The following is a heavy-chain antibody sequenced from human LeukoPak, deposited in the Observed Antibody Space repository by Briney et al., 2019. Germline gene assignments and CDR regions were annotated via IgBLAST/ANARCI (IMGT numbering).Heavy chain of an antibody. CDR1: GFTVSSNY. J-gene: IGHJ3*02. D-gene: IGHD2-15*01. CDR3: AISRVGAFDI. Sequence: GGSLRLSCAASGFTVSSNYMSWVRQAPGKGLEWVAVISYDGSNKYYADSVKGRFTISRDNSKNTLYLQMNSLRAEDTAVYYCAISRVGAFDIWGQGTMVTVSS. V-gene: IGHV3-30*03. CDR2: ISYDGSNK.